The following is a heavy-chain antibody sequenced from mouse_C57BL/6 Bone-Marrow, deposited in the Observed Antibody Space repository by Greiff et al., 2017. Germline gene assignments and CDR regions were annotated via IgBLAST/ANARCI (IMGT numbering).Heavy chain of an antibody. J-gene: IGHJ2*01. Sequence: QVQLQQPGAELVKPGASVKLSCKASGYTFTSYWMHWVKQRPGQGLEWIGMIHPNSGSTNYNEKFKSKATLTVDKSSSTAYMQLSSLTSEDSAVYCCARRDYGSSWHYFDYWGQGTTLTVSS. CDR3: ARRDYGSSWHYFDY. V-gene: IGHV1-64*01. CDR2: IHPNSGST. CDR1: GYTFTSYW. D-gene: IGHD1-1*01.